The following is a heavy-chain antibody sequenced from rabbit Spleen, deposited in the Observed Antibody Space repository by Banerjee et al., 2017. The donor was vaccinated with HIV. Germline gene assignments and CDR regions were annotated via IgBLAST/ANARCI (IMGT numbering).Heavy chain of an antibody. CDR3: TTMADSGSSFSSYGMDL. D-gene: IGHD8-1*01. V-gene: IGHV1S40*01. Sequence: QSLEESGGDLVKPGASLTLTCKASGFDFSSSDYMCWVRQAPGKGLEWISCIAGSGSTYYASWAKGRFTVSKASSTTVTLQMTSLTAADTATYFCTTMADSGSSFSSYGMDLWGPGTLVTVS. J-gene: IGHJ6*01. CDR1: GFDFSSSDY. CDR2: IAGSGST.